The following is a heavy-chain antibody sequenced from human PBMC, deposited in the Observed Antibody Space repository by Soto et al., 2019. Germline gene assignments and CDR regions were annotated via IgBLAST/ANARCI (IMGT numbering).Heavy chain of an antibody. CDR1: GFTFSSYD. CDR3: GRGAQGFDY. Sequence: EVQLVESGGGLVQPGGSLRLSCAASGFTFSSYDIHWVRQTTGKGLEWVSGIGTAGDTYYAGSVKGRFTISRENAKNSVYLQMSSLRVGDTAVYYCGRGAQGFDYWGQGALVTVSS. CDR2: IGTAGDT. V-gene: IGHV3-13*01. J-gene: IGHJ4*02.